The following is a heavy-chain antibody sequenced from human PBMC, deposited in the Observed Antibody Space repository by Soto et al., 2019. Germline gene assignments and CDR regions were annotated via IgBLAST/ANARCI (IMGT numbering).Heavy chain of an antibody. Sequence: ASVKVSCKASGYTFTGYYMHWVRQAHRQGLEWMGWINPNSGGTNYAQKFQGWVTMTRDTSISTAYMELSRLRSDDTAVYYCARGIVVVPAAKSSYMDVWGKGTTVTVSS. D-gene: IGHD2-2*01. V-gene: IGHV1-2*04. J-gene: IGHJ6*03. CDR1: GYTFTGYY. CDR3: ARGIVVVPAAKSSYMDV. CDR2: INPNSGGT.